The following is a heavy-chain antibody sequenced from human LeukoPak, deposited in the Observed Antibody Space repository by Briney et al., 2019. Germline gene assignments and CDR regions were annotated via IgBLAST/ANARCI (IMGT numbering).Heavy chain of an antibody. Sequence: QSGGSLRLSCAASGFTFSNYAMTWVRQAPGKGVEWVSTITGSGNDAYYADSVKGRFTISRDNSKNMLYLQMNSLRAEDTAVYYCAKEMERAPNWFDPWGQGTLVTVSS. D-gene: IGHD1-1*01. CDR2: ITGSGNDA. CDR3: AKEMERAPNWFDP. V-gene: IGHV3-23*01. J-gene: IGHJ5*02. CDR1: GFTFSNYA.